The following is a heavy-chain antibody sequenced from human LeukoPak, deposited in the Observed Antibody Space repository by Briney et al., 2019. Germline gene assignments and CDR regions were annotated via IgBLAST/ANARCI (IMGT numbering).Heavy chain of an antibody. J-gene: IGHJ4*02. Sequence: PGGSLRLSCAASGFTFSTYWMHWVRQAPGKGLVWVSRIDSDGINSYYADSVKGRFTISRDNAKNSLYLQMNSLRAEDTAVYYCARRRYSGSSQHFDYWGQGTLVTVSS. V-gene: IGHV3-74*01. CDR1: GFTFSTYW. D-gene: IGHD1-26*01. CDR2: IDSDGINS. CDR3: ARRRYSGSSQHFDY.